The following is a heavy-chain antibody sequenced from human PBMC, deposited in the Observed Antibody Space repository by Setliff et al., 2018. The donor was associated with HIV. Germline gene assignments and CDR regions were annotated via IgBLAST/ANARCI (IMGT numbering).Heavy chain of an antibody. V-gene: IGHV4-59*08. CDR2: IYYTGST. D-gene: IGHD3-22*01. J-gene: IGHJ6*03. CDR3: ARSNYYDRGSSWAYYYYMDV. Sequence: PSETLSLTWTVSGDSISTSYWSWIRQPPGKGLEWIGYIYYTGSTNYNPSLKSRVTLSVDMSENQFSLKLTSATATDTAVYYCARSNYYDRGSSWAYYYYMDVWGKGTTVTVSS. CDR1: GDSISTSY.